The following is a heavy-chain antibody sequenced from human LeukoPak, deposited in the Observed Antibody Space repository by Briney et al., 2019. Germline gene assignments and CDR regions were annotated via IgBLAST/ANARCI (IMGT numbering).Heavy chain of an antibody. CDR3: AREAGGSFPY. CDR1: GYTFTGYY. Sequence: ASVKVSCKASGYTFTGYYIHWVRQAPGQGLECVGWINPNSGGTNYAQKFQGRVTMTRDTSISTAYMELSRLRSDDTAVYYCAREAGGSFPYWGQGTLVTVSS. CDR2: INPNSGGT. D-gene: IGHD2-15*01. V-gene: IGHV1-2*02. J-gene: IGHJ4*02.